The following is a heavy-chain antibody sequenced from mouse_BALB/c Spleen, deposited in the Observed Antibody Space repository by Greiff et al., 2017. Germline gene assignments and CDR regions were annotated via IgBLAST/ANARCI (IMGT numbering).Heavy chain of an antibody. J-gene: IGHJ3*01. CDR3: ARYPGGPRAY. CDR1: GDSFTSGC. V-gene: IGHV3-8*02. CDR2: ICYSGST. Sequence: EVQLKESGPSLVKPSQTLSITCSVTGDSFTSGCWNWVRQFPGNNLEYMGYICYSGSTYYNPSLKSRISITRDTTKDQYYLQWNSVTTEDTATYDSARYPGGPRAYWGQGTLVTVSA.